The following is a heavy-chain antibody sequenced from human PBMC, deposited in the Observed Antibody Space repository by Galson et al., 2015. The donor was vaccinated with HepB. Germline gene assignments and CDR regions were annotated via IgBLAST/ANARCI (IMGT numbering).Heavy chain of an antibody. V-gene: IGHV3-33*01. J-gene: IGHJ4*02. Sequence: SLRLSCAASGFTFSSYAMHWVRQAPGKGLEWVAVIWFDENNKYYADSVKGRFTISRDNSKNTLYLQMNSLRAEDKAVYYCARGLEDWEPTLDYWGQGTLVTVSS. CDR1: GFTFSSYA. D-gene: IGHD3/OR15-3a*01. CDR3: ARGLEDWEPTLDY. CDR2: IWFDENNK.